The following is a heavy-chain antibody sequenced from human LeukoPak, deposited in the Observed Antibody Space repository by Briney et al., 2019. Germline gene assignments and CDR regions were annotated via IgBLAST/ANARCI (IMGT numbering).Heavy chain of an antibody. CDR2: IYSDGST. CDR1: GFTVSSNY. V-gene: IGHV3-66*01. Sequence: GGSLRLSCAASGFTVSSNYMSWVRQAPGKGLEWVSVIYSDGSTYYADSVKGRFTISRDNSKNTLYLQMNSLRAEDTAVYYCARAPRVGSGSYYTYYFDYWGQGTLVTVSS. J-gene: IGHJ4*02. CDR3: ARAPRVGSGSYYTYYFDY. D-gene: IGHD3-10*01.